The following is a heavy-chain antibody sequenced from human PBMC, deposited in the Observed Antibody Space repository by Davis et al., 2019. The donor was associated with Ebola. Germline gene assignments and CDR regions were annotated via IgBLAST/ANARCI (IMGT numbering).Heavy chain of an antibody. CDR2: FSAYNGYT. D-gene: IGHD5-12*01. Sequence: AAVKVSCKAAGDTCTSYAITWGRQDPGEGLEWMAWFSAYNGYTNYAQKFHDRVTMTTDTSTSTAYMELRSLRSDDAAVYYCARGLSMVYSYSFDPWGQGTLVTVSS. CDR1: GDTCTSYA. V-gene: IGHV1-18*01. J-gene: IGHJ5*02. CDR3: ARGLSMVYSYSFDP.